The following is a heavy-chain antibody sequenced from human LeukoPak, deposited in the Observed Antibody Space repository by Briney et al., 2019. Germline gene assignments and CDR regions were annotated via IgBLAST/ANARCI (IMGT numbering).Heavy chain of an antibody. CDR2: ISAYTGST. J-gene: IGHJ3*02. CDR1: GYTFINYG. Sequence: GASVKVSCKASGYTFINYGLTWVRQAPGQGFEWMGWISAYTGSTNYAQELQGRVTMPTDRSTSTAYMDLRSLRSDDTAVYYCARTVGATGAFDIWGRGTMVIVSS. V-gene: IGHV1-18*01. CDR3: ARTVGATGAFDI. D-gene: IGHD1-26*01.